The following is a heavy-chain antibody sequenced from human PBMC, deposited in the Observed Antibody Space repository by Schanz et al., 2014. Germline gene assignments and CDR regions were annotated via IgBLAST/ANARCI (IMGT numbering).Heavy chain of an antibody. J-gene: IGHJ5*02. Sequence: EVQLVESGGGLVQPGGSLRLSCTASGFTFSDYWMSWVRQAPGKGPEWVANIKEDGSVKDYVDSVKGRFTISGDSSKYTVYLQMNSLRAEDTAVYYCARPALWFGDNCFDPWGQGTLVTVSS. CDR3: ARPALWFGDNCFDP. CDR1: GFTFSDYW. CDR2: IKEDGSVK. V-gene: IGHV3-7*04. D-gene: IGHD3-10*01.